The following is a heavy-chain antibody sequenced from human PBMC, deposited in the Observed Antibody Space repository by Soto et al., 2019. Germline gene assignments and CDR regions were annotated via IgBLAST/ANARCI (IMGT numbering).Heavy chain of an antibody. D-gene: IGHD3-3*01. CDR2: INPSGGST. J-gene: IGHJ6*02. CDR1: GYTFTSYY. Sequence: EASVKVSCKASGYTFTSYYMHWVRQAPGQGLEWMGIINPSGGSTSYAQKIQGRVTMTRDTSTSTVYMELSSLRSEDTAVYYCERGHNDFWSGYYPPPHGMDVWGQGTTVTVSS. CDR3: ERGHNDFWSGYYPPPHGMDV. V-gene: IGHV1-46*01.